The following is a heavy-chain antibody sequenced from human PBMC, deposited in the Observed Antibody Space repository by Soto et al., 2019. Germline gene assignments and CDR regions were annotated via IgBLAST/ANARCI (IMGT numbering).Heavy chain of an antibody. J-gene: IGHJ4*02. Sequence: LRLSCAASGFTFSSYAMSWVRQAPGKGLEWVSAISGSGGSTYYADSVKGRFTISRDNSKNTLYLQMNSLRAEDTAVYYCAKGGFGEPFTNFDYWGQGTLVTVSS. V-gene: IGHV3-23*01. D-gene: IGHD3-10*01. CDR1: GFTFSSYA. CDR2: ISGSGGST. CDR3: AKGGFGEPFTNFDY.